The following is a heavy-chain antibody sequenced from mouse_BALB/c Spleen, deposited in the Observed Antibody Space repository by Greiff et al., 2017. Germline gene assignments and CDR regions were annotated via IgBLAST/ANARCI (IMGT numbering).Heavy chain of an antibody. D-gene: IGHD2-3*01. V-gene: IGHV5-6-5*01. CDR1: GFTFSSYA. Sequence: EVKLMESGGGLVKPGGSLKLSCAASGFTFSSYAMPWVRQTPEKRLEWVASISSGGSTYYPDSVKGRFTISRENARNILYLQMSSLRSEDTAMYYCARIYDGYYFDYWGQGTTLTVSS. J-gene: IGHJ2*01. CDR2: ISSGGST. CDR3: ARIYDGYYFDY.